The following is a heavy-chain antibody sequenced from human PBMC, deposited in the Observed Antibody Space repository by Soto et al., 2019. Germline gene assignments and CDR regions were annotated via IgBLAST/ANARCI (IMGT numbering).Heavy chain of an antibody. D-gene: IGHD5-12*01. CDR2: IYYSGST. V-gene: IGHV4-61*01. Sequence: QVQLQESGPGLVKPSETLSLTCTVSGGSVSSGSYYWSWIRQPPGKGLEWIGYIYYSGSTNYNPSLKSRVTISVDTSKNQFSLKLSSVTAAYTAVYYCAKQGGYNLGAFDIWGQGTMVTVSS. CDR1: GGSVSSGSYY. CDR3: AKQGGYNLGAFDI. J-gene: IGHJ3*02.